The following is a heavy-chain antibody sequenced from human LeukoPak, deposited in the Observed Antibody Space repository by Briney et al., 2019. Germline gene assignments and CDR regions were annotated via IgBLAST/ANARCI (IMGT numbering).Heavy chain of an antibody. J-gene: IGHJ3*01. CDR3: AKVGSSGWYPDDAFDV. Sequence: PGGSLRLSCAASGFTVSSNYMSWVRQAPGKGLEWVSVIYSGGSTYYADSVKGRFTISRDNSKNTLYLQMTSLRAEDTAVYYCAKVGSSGWYPDDAFDVWGQGTTVTVS. D-gene: IGHD6-19*01. CDR1: GFTVSSNY. CDR2: IYSGGST. V-gene: IGHV3-53*01.